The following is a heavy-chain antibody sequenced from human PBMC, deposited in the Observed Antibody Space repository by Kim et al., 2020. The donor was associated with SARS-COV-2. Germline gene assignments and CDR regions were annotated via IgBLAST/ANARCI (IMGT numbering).Heavy chain of an antibody. D-gene: IGHD1-1*01. V-gene: IGHV3-48*02. Sequence: DAVQGRFTISRDDAKNSLYLQKKSLRDEDTAVYYCARGFYDLGYNDYYMDVWGQGTTVTASS. CDR3: ARGFYDLGYNDYYMDV. J-gene: IGHJ6*02.